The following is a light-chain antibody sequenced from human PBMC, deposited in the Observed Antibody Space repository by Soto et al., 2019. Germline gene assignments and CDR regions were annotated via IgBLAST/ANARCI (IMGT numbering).Light chain of an antibody. CDR2: DVN. V-gene: IGLV2-11*01. J-gene: IGLJ2*01. Sequence: QSALTQPRSVSGSPGQSVTISCSGTNSDIGGYDYVSWYQQKPGEAPKVIIYDVNKWPSGVPNRFSGSKSGSTASLSISGLQAEDESDYYCCSYAGRSSVLFGGGTQLTVL. CDR1: NSDIGGYDY. CDR3: CSYAGRSSVL.